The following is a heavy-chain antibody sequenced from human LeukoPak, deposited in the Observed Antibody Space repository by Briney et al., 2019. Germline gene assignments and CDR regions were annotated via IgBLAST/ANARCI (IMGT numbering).Heavy chain of an antibody. CDR1: GFTFSSYG. Sequence: PGGSLRLSCAASGFTFSSYGMHWVRQAPGKGLEWVANIKQDGSEKYYVDSVKGRFTISRDTAKNSLYLQMNSLRAEDTAVYYCARDSLDAFDIWGQGTMVTVSS. CDR3: ARDSLDAFDI. V-gene: IGHV3-7*01. CDR2: IKQDGSEK. J-gene: IGHJ3*02.